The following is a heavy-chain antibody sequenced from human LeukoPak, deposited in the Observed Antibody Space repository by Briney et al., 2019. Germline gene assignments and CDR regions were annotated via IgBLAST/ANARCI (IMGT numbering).Heavy chain of an antibody. CDR2: ISGYNAKT. CDR3: AKDRGYYGSGSEPSLDY. V-gene: IGHV1-18*04. CDR1: GYTFTSYG. D-gene: IGHD3-10*01. Sequence: ASVKVSCKASGYTFTSYGISWVRQAPGQGLEWMGWISGYNAKTNYAQKVQGRVTMTTDTSTNTAYMEVRSLGSDDTAVYYCAKDRGYYGSGSEPSLDYWGQGTLVTVSS. J-gene: IGHJ4*02.